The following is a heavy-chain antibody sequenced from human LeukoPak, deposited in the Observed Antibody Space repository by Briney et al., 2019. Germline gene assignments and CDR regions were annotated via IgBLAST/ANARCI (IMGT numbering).Heavy chain of an antibody. J-gene: IGHJ5*02. Sequence: PSETLSLTCTVSGGSISSYFWSWTRQPPGKGLEWIGYIYYSGSTNYNPSLKSRVTISVDTSKNQFSLKLSSVTAADTAVYYCARGHFLGTGTNWFDPWGEGTLVTVSS. CDR3: ARGHFLGTGTNWFDP. CDR1: GGSISSYF. V-gene: IGHV4-59*01. D-gene: IGHD1-1*01. CDR2: IYYSGST.